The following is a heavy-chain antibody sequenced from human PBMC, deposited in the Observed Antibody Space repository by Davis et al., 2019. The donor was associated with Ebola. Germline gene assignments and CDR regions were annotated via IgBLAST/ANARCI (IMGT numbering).Heavy chain of an antibody. J-gene: IGHJ6*04. CDR3: ARAEGRGSGYYYGMDV. D-gene: IGHD3-10*01. Sequence: YMSWVRQPPGKGLEWIGYIYYSGSTYYNPSLKSRVTISVDTSKNQFSLKLSSVTAADTAVYYCARAEGRGSGYYYGMDVWGKGTTVTVSS. V-gene: IGHV4-30-4*08. CDR2: IYYSGST. CDR1: Y.